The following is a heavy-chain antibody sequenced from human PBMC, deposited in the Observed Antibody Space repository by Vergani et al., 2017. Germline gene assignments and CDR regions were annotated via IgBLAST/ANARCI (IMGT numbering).Heavy chain of an antibody. J-gene: IGHJ6*02. CDR3: ARDGGIAAAGPTYGMDV. V-gene: IGHV3-21*05. CDR1: GFTFSSYA. CDR2: SSSSSSYT. D-gene: IGHD6-13*01. Sequence: VQLVESGGGVVQPGRSLRLSCAASGFTFSSYAMHWVRQAPGKGLEWVSYSSSSSSYTNDADSVKGRFTISRDNAKNSLYLQMNSLRAEDTAVYYCARDGGIAAAGPTYGMDVWGQGTTVTVSS.